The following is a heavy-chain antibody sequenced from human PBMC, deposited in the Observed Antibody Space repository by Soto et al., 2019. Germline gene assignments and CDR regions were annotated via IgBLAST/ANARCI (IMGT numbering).Heavy chain of an antibody. Sequence: GGSLRLSCAASGFTFSSYWMHWVRQAPGKGLVWVSRINSDGSSTNYADSVKGRFTISRDNAKNTLYLQMNSLRAEDTAVYYCARSITAEEDYFDYWGQGTLVTVSS. V-gene: IGHV3-74*01. CDR3: ARSITAEEDYFDY. CDR1: GFTFSSYW. CDR2: INSDGSST. J-gene: IGHJ4*02. D-gene: IGHD3-3*01.